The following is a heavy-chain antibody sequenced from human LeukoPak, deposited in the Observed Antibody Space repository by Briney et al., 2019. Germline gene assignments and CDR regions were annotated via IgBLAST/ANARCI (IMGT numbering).Heavy chain of an antibody. J-gene: IGHJ6*02. CDR2: TVSEIDGGTT. V-gene: IGHV3-15*04. CDR1: GFTFNYAW. D-gene: IGHD1-7*01. CDR3: TTDEDWNYARKDV. Sequence: PGGSLGLSCAASGFTFNYAWMSWVRQVPGKGLEWVGQTVSEIDGGTTDYAAPVKGRFTISRDDSKSTLYPQMNSLKIEDTAVYYCTTDEDWNYARKDVWGQGATVIVSS.